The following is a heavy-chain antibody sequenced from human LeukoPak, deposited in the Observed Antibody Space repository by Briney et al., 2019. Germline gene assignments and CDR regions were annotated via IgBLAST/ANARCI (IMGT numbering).Heavy chain of an antibody. D-gene: IGHD2-8*01. Sequence: SETLSLTCTVSGGSISSYYWSWIRQPPGKGLEWIGYIYYSGSTNYNPSLKSRVTISVDTSKNQFSLKLSSVTAADTAVYYCARDVYIWGQGTMVTVSS. CDR2: IYYSGST. V-gene: IGHV4-59*01. CDR3: ARDVYI. J-gene: IGHJ3*02. CDR1: GGSISSYY.